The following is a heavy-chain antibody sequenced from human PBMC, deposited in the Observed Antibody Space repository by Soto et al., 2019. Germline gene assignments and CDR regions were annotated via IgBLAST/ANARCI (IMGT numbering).Heavy chain of an antibody. J-gene: IGHJ4*02. CDR2: IYYSGST. V-gene: IGHV4-59*08. CDR1: GGSISSYY. D-gene: IGHD5-12*01. Sequence: PAETLSLTCTVSGGSISSYYWSWIRQPPGKGLEWIGYIYYSGSTNYNPSLKSRVTISVDTSKNQFSLKLSSVTAADTAVYYCARGREYSGYDYLGLDYWGQGTLVTVSS. CDR3: ARGREYSGYDYLGLDY.